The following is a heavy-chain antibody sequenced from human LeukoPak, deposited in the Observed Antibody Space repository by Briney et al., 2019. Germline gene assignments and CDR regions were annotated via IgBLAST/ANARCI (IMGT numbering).Heavy chain of an antibody. D-gene: IGHD6-19*01. Sequence: PSETLSLTCAVSGGSISSSNWWSWVRQPPGKGLEWIGEIYHSGSTNYNPSLKSRVTISADKSKNQFSLKLSSVTAADTAVYYCARDYSGRNNFDYWGQGTPVTVSS. CDR2: IYHSGST. CDR3: ARDYSGRNNFDY. V-gene: IGHV4-4*02. CDR1: GGSISSSNW. J-gene: IGHJ4*02.